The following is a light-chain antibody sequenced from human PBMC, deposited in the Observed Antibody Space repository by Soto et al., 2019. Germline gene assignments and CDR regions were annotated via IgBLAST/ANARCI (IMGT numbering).Light chain of an antibody. CDR1: TGSVTSVSY. V-gene: IGLV7-43*01. CDR3: LLYYGGAQVWV. CDR2: STT. J-gene: IGLJ3*02. Sequence: QAVVTQEPSLTVSPGGTVTLTCASRTGSVTSVSYASWFQQKPGQPPRSLIYSTTNKHSWTPARFSGSLLGGKAVLTLSGVQPEDEAEHYCLLYYGGAQVWVFGGGTKLTVL.